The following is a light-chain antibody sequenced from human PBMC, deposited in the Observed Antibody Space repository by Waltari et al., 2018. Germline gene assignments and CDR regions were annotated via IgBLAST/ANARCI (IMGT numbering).Light chain of an antibody. CDR3: AIWYSSTWV. J-gene: IGLJ3*02. CDR1: SGINVGTYR. V-gene: IGLV5-39*01. Sequence: QPVLTQPTSLSASPGASARFTCTLRSGINVGTYRIYWYQQKPGSLPRYPLRYKSDSDKQQGSGVPSRFSGSKDASTNAGLLLISGLQSEDEADYYCAIWYSSTWVFGGGTKLTVL. CDR2: YKSDSDK.